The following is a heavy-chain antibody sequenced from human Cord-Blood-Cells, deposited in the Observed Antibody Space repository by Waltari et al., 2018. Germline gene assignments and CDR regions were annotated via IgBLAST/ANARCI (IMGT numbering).Heavy chain of an antibody. V-gene: IGHV2-5*01. J-gene: IGHJ3*02. CDR1: GFSLSTSGVG. CDR2: IYWNDDK. CDR3: AHSDPQLTGDAFDI. D-gene: IGHD7-27*01. Sequence: QITLKESGPTLVKPTQTITLTCTFSGFSLSTSGVGVGWIRQPPGKALEWLALIYWNDDKRYSPSLKSRLTITKDTSKNQVVLTMTNMDPVDTATYYCAHSDPQLTGDAFDIWGQGTMVTVSS.